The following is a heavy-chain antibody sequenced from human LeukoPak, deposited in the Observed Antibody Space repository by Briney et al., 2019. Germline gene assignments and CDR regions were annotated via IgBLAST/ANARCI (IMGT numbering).Heavy chain of an antibody. CDR1: GGTFSSYA. Sequence: SVKVSCKASGGTFSSYAISWVRQAPGQGLEWMGGIIPIFGTANYAQKFQGRVTITTDESTSTAYMELSSLRSEDTGVYYCARGSEYYDSSGYYFFDYWGQETLVTVSS. V-gene: IGHV1-69*05. CDR3: ARGSEYYDSSGYYFFDY. CDR2: IIPIFGTA. D-gene: IGHD3-22*01. J-gene: IGHJ4*02.